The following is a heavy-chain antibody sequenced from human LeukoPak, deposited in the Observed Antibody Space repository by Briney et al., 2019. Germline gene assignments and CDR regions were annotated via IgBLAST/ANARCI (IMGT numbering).Heavy chain of an antibody. D-gene: IGHD6-13*01. CDR1: GFTVSSSY. V-gene: IGHV3-53*01. J-gene: IGHJ4*02. CDR3: ARGITAVGRVFDY. Sequence: GGSLTLSCAASGFTVSSSYMNWVRQAPGKALEWVSVIYSGGSTFYADSVKGRFTISRDNSKNTLYLQMNSLRAEDTALYFCARGITAVGRVFDYWGQGTLVTVSS. CDR2: IYSGGST.